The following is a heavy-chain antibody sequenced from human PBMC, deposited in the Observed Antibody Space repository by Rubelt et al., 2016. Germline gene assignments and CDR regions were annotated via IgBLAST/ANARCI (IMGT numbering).Heavy chain of an antibody. CDR2: INPSGSST. V-gene: IGHV1-46*01. CDR1: GYTFTNYG. CDR3: ARDRGRREDY. D-gene: IGHD3-10*01. Sequence: QVQLVQSGAEVKKPGASVKVSCKASGYTFTNYGINWVRQAPGQGLEWMGIINPSGSSTSYAQRFQGRVTMTRDTSTSTVYMELSSLRSEETAVYYCARDRGRREDYWGQGSLVTVSS. J-gene: IGHJ4*02.